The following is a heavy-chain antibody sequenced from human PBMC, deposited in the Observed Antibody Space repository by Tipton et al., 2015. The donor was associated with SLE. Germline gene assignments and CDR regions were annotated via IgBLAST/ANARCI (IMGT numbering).Heavy chain of an antibody. V-gene: IGHV1-8*01. CDR1: GYTFTSYD. D-gene: IGHD3-22*01. Sequence: QVQLVQSGAEVKKPGASVKVSCKASGYTFTSYDINWVRQATGQGLEWMGWMNPNNGNTGYAQKFQGRVTMTRNTSISTAYMELSSLRSEDTAVYYCARVKDYYDSSGYSGRAFDIWGQVTMVTVSS. J-gene: IGHJ3*02. CDR2: MNPNNGNT. CDR3: ARVKDYYDSSGYSGRAFDI.